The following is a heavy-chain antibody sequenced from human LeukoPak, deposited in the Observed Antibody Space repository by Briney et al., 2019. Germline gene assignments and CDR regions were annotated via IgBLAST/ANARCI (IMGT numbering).Heavy chain of an antibody. J-gene: IGHJ5*02. D-gene: IGHD6-19*01. Sequence: SETLSLTCTVSGGSISSYYWSWLRQPAGKGLEWLGRIYTSGSTNYNPSLKSRVTMSVDTSKNQFSLKLSSVTAADTAVYYCARDGPFVAGYPKDENWFDPWGQGTLVTVSS. CDR3: ARDGPFVAGYPKDENWFDP. V-gene: IGHV4-4*07. CDR2: IYTSGST. CDR1: GGSISSYY.